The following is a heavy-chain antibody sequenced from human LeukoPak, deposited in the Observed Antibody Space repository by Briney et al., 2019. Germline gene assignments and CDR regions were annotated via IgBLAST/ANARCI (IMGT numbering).Heavy chain of an antibody. V-gene: IGHV3-48*03. J-gene: IGHJ4*02. CDR2: ISSSGSTI. CDR3: AREKGRNYFDY. Sequence: GGSLRLSCAAYGFTFSSYVINWARQAPGKGLEWVSYISSSGSTIYYADSVKGRFTISRDNAKNSLYLQMNSLRAEDTADYYCAREKGRNYFDYWGQGTLVTVCS. D-gene: IGHD3-10*01. CDR1: GFTFSSYV.